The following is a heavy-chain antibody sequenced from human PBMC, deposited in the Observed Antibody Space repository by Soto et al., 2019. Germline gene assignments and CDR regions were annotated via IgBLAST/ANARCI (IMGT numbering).Heavy chain of an antibody. Sequence: QVQLVESGGGVVQPGKSLRLSCAASGFTLSSSVMHWVRQAPGKGLEWVAVFWKDGTTKYYADSVKGRFTISRDNSKNALYLELNSLRPEDTALYYGAKWKRPPPPYSAYEPFDYWGHGTLVSVSS. D-gene: IGHD5-12*01. CDR3: AKWKRPPPPYSAYEPFDY. V-gene: IGHV3-33*08. J-gene: IGHJ4*01. CDR2: FWKDGTTK. CDR1: GFTLSSSV.